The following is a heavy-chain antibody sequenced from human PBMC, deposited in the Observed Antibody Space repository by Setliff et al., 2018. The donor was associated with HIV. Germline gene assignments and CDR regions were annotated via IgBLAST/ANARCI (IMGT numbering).Heavy chain of an antibody. D-gene: IGHD3-10*01. CDR1: GFTVSSYY. CDR2: IKQDGSEK. Sequence: PGGSLRLSCAASGFTVSSYYMSWVRQAPGKGLEWVANIKQDGSEKYYVDSVRGRFTISRDNAKNSLYLQMNSLRAEDTAVYYCAKHPRYYDSGSRYFDYWGQGTLVTVSS. CDR3: AKHPRYYDSGSRYFDY. J-gene: IGHJ4*02. V-gene: IGHV3-7*03.